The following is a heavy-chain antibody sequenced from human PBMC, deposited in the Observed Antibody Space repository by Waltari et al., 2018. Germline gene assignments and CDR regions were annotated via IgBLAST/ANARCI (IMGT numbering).Heavy chain of an antibody. CDR3: ARDEERFPLFFDI. J-gene: IGHJ3*02. CDR1: GGTFSSYA. V-gene: IGHV1-69*04. D-gene: IGHD1-26*01. CDR2: IIPILGIA. Sequence: QVQLVQSGAEVKKPGSSVKVSCKASGGTFSSYAISWVRQAPGQGLEWMGRIIPILGIANYAQKFQGRVTITADKSTSTAYMELSSLRSEDTAVYYCARDEERFPLFFDIWGQGTMVTVSS.